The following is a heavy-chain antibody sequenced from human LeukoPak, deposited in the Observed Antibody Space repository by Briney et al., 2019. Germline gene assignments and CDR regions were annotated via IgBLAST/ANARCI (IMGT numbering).Heavy chain of an antibody. V-gene: IGHV1-2*02. CDR2: INPNSGGT. J-gene: IGHJ3*02. D-gene: IGHD1-26*01. CDR1: GYTFTGYY. Sequence: ASVKVSCKASGYTFTGYYMHWVRQAPGQGLEWMGWINPNSGGTNYAQKFQGGVTMTRDTSISTAYMELSRLRSDDTAVYYCATKLYSWAGKAFDIWGQGTMVTVSS. CDR3: ATKLYSWAGKAFDI.